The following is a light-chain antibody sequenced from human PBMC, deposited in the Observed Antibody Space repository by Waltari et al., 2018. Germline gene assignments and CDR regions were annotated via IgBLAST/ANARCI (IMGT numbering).Light chain of an antibody. V-gene: IGLV2-18*02. CDR1: GGDIGAYTS. Sequence: QSALTQPPSMSGSPGESLTIPCTGTGGDIGAYTSVPWYQQSPGTAPNRILYAVTNRPSGVPDRFSASKSGNTASLTISGLQAEDEADYYCSSGTIDSTLFFGTGTKLTVL. CDR3: SSGTIDSTLF. CDR2: AVT. J-gene: IGLJ2*01.